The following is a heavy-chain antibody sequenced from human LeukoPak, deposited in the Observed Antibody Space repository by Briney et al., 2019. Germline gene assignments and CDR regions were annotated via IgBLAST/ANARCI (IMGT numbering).Heavy chain of an antibody. CDR3: AKAPPPYCSGGICFDAFDI. V-gene: IGHV3-23*01. J-gene: IGHJ4*02. CDR1: GFTFSSYA. D-gene: IGHD2-15*01. Sequence: GGSLRLSCAASGFTFSSYAMSWVRQAPGKGLEWLSAISHSGSTTYYADSVKGRFTISRDNSKNTLYLQMNSLRAEDTAVYYCAKAPPPYCSGGICFDAFDIWGQGTLVTVSS. CDR2: ISHSGSTT.